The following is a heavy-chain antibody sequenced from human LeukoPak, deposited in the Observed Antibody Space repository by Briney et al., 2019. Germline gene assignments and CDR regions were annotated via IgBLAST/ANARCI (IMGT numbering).Heavy chain of an antibody. CDR3: ARVGGATAVTMYFEY. CDR2: VYSDDTT. Sequence: GGSLRLSCAASGFTVSSNHMTWVRQAPGKGLEWVSVVYSDDTTYYADSVEGRFTISRDNSKNTLYLQMNSLRVEDTAVYFCARVGGATAVTMYFEYWGQGTLVTVTS. V-gene: IGHV3-66*01. J-gene: IGHJ4*02. D-gene: IGHD1-26*01. CDR1: GFTVSSNH.